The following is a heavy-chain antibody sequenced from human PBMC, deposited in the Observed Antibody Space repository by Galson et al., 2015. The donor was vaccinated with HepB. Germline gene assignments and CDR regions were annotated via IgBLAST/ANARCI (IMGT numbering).Heavy chain of an antibody. CDR3: ARGGVVAAQDY. CDR2: ISNDGTST. D-gene: IGHD2-15*01. Sequence: SLRLSCAASGFKLSDYWMHWVRQAPGKGLVWVSRISNDGTSTTYADSVRGRFTISRDDVKSTLYLQMNGLGAEDTALYYCARGGVVAAQDYWGQGTLVTVSS. J-gene: IGHJ4*02. CDR1: GFKLSDYW. V-gene: IGHV3-74*01.